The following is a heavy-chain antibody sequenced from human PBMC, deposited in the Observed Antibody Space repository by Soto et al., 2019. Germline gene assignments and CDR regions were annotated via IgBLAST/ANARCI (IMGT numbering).Heavy chain of an antibody. CDR2: INAGNGNT. J-gene: IGHJ6*02. CDR3: AREYYDILTGYKGMDV. CDR1: GYTFTSYA. Sequence: ASVKVSCKASGYTFTSYAMHWVRQAPGQRLEWMGWINAGNGNTKYSQKFQGRVTITRDTSASTAYMELSSLRSEDTAVYYCAREYYDILTGYKGMDVWGQGTTVTSP. D-gene: IGHD3-9*01. V-gene: IGHV1-3*01.